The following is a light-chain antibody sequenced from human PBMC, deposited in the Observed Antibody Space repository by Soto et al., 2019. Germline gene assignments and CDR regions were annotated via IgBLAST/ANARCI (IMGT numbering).Light chain of an antibody. CDR2: GAS. V-gene: IGKV3-20*01. CDR1: QCVSSSY. Sequence: EIVWTQSPGTLSLSPGERATVSCRASQCVSSSYLAWYQQKPGQAPRLLIYGASSRATGIPDRFSGSGSGTDFTLTISRLEPEDFAVYYCQQYGSSPLGQGTKVEIK. CDR3: QQYGSSP. J-gene: IGKJ1*01.